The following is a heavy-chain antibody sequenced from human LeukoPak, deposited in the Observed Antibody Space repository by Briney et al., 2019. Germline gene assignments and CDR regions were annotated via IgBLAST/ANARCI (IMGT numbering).Heavy chain of an antibody. CDR3: AREGGGSYSGYVGFDY. CDR2: IYYSGST. CDR1: GGSVSSGSYY. Sequence: SETLSLTCTVSGGSVSSGSYYWSWIRQPPGKGLEWIGYIYYSGSTNYNPSLKSRVTISVDTSKNQFSLKLSSVTAADTAVYYCAREGGGSYSGYVGFDYWGQGTLVTVSS. J-gene: IGHJ4*02. D-gene: IGHD5-12*01. V-gene: IGHV4-61*01.